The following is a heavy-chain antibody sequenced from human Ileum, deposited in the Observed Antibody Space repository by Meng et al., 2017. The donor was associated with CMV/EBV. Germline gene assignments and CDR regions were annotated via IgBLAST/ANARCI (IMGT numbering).Heavy chain of an antibody. CDR3: ATSRGYSAYEAPSFVY. Sequence: QVQLGQSGAEVRKPESSVKVSCKASGGTFTNYAISWVRQAPRQGLEWMGGIIPMFDSVNYAQKFQGRVTITADKSTSTAYMELSSLRSEDTAVYYCATSRGYSAYEAPSFVYWGQGTLVTVSS. CDR1: GGTFTNYA. V-gene: IGHV1-69*14. CDR2: IIPMFDSV. J-gene: IGHJ4*02. D-gene: IGHD5-12*01.